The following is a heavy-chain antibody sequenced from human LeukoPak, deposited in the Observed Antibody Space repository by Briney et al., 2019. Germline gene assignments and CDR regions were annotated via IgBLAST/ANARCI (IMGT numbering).Heavy chain of an antibody. CDR1: GFTFSSYG. V-gene: IGHV3-30*18. CDR2: ISYDGSNK. D-gene: IGHD4-17*01. J-gene: IGHJ6*02. Sequence: GRSLSLSCAASGFTFSSYGMHWVRQAPGKGLEWVAVISYDGSNKYYADSVKGRFTISRDNSKNTLYLQMNSLRAEDTAVYYCAKGLTTVPYYYGMDVWGQGTTVTVSS. CDR3: AKGLTTVPYYYGMDV.